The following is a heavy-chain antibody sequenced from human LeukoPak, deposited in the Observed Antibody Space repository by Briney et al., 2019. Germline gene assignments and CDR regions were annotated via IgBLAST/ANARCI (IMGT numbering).Heavy chain of an antibody. CDR2: IYYSGST. J-gene: IGHJ4*02. D-gene: IGHD3-9*01. CDR3: ARGARAGYFLR. CDR1: GGFITNSYW. Sequence: SETLSLTCAVSGGFITNSYWWTWVRQSPGKGLEWVGEIYYSGSTNYNPSLKSRVTMSVDKSKNQFSLKLSSVTAADTAVYYCARGARAGYFLRWGQGTLVTVSS. V-gene: IGHV4-4*02.